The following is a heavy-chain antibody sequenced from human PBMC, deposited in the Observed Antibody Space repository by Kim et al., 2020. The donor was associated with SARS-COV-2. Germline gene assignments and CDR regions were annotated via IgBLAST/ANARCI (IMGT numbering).Heavy chain of an antibody. Sequence: GGSLRLSCAASGFTFSSYAMNWVRQAPGRGLEWVSAISGSGGATDYADSVKGRFTISRDNSKNTVDLQMNSLRAEDTAVYYCAKDKIGCNTASCYNYGMDVWGQGTTVTVSS. CDR2: ISGSGGAT. CDR1: GFTFSSYA. D-gene: IGHD2-2*01. CDR3: AKDKIGCNTASCYNYGMDV. V-gene: IGHV3-23*01. J-gene: IGHJ6*02.